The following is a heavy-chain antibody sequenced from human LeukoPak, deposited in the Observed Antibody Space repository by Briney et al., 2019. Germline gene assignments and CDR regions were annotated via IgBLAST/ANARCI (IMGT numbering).Heavy chain of an antibody. Sequence: PGGSLRLSCAASGFTFSSYAMSWVRQAPGKGLEWVSAISGSGGSTYYADSVKGRFTISRDNSKNSLYLQMNSLRAEDTAVYYCAREPPGAWFGELSGYYFDYWGQGTLVTVSS. CDR1: GFTFSSYA. V-gene: IGHV3-23*01. J-gene: IGHJ4*02. CDR3: AREPPGAWFGELSGYYFDY. D-gene: IGHD3-10*01. CDR2: ISGSGGST.